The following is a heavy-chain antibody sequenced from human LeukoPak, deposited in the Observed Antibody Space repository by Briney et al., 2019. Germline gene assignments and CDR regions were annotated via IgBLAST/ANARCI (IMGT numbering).Heavy chain of an antibody. CDR1: GFTFSGSG. V-gene: IGHV3-30*02. CDR2: IRYDGSNK. D-gene: IGHD3-3*01. CDR3: ARDYDFWSGYYSPTRGYFGY. J-gene: IGHJ4*02. Sequence: GGSLRLSCAASGFTFSGSGMHWVRQAPGKGLEGVTFIRYDGSNKYYTDSVKGRFTISRDNSKNTLYLQMDSLRAEDTAVYYCARDYDFWSGYYSPTRGYFGYWGQGTLVTVS.